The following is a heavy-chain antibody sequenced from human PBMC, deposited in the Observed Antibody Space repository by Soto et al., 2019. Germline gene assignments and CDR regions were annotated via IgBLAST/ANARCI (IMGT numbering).Heavy chain of an antibody. CDR1: GFTFSSYA. CDR3: ARDRAARALLPDAFDI. J-gene: IGHJ3*02. V-gene: IGHV3-30-3*01. Sequence: QVQLVESGGGVVQPGRSLRLSCAASGFTFSSYAMHWVRQAPGKGLEWVAVISYDGSNKYYADSVKGRFTISRDNSKNTLYLQMNSLRAEDTAVYYCARDRAARALLPDAFDIWGQGTMVTVSS. D-gene: IGHD6-6*01. CDR2: ISYDGSNK.